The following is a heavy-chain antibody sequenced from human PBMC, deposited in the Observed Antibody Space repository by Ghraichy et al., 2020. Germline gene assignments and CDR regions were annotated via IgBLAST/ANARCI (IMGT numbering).Heavy chain of an antibody. CDR2: INLLGSEK. V-gene: IGHV3-7*03. J-gene: IGHJ6*02. Sequence: GGSLRLSCEASGFTFRNFLMTWVRQAPGKGLEWVANINLLGSEKNYVDSVKGRFTISRDNTKNSLYLQMNSLRAEDTARYYCARYYSGMDVWGQGTTVTVSS. CDR1: GFTFRNFL. CDR3: ARYYSGMDV.